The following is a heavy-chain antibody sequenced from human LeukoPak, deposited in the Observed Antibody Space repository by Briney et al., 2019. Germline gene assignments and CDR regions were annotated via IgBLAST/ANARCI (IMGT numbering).Heavy chain of an antibody. CDR2: ISNSGSS. V-gene: IGHV4-59*11. Sequence: SETLSLTCTVSGASISSLYWNWIRQPPGKGLEWIGYISNSGSSSYNPSLNSRVTISIDTSKNQLSLNLNSVTAADTAVYYCARGGGCRSTSCDFDHWGQGTLVTVSS. D-gene: IGHD2-2*01. CDR3: ARGGGCRSTSCDFDH. CDR1: GASISSLY. J-gene: IGHJ4*02.